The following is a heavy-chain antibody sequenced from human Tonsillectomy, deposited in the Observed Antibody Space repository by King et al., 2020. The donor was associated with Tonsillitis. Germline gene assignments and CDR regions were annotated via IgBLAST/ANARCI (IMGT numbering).Heavy chain of an antibody. J-gene: IGHJ6*02. CDR3: AAERRWSPRGYYGMDV. CDR1: GFTFTSSA. D-gene: IGHD4-23*01. CDR2: IVVGSGNT. V-gene: IGHV1-58*01. Sequence: QLVESGPEVKKPGTSVKVSCKASGFTFTSSAVQWVRQARGQRLEWIGWIVVGSGNTNYAQKFQERVTITRDMSTSTAYMELSSLRSEDTAVYYCAAERRWSPRGYYGMDVWGQGTTVTVSS.